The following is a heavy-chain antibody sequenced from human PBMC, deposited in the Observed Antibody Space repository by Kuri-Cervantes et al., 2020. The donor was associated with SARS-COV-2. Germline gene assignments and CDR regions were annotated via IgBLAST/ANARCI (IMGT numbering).Heavy chain of an antibody. J-gene: IGHJ4*02. CDR2: IYYSGST. Sequence: SETLSLTCTVSGGSISSGDYYWSWIRQPPGKGLEWIGYIYYSGSTNYNPSLKSRVTISVDTSKNQFSLKLGSVTAADTAIYYCARGVPGYWGQGSLVTVSS. D-gene: IGHD6-6*01. V-gene: IGHV4-61*08. CDR1: GGSISSGDYY. CDR3: ARGVPGY.